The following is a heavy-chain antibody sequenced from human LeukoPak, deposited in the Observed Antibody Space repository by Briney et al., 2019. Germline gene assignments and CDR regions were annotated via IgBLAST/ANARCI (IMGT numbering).Heavy chain of an antibody. V-gene: IGHV3-48*04. J-gene: IGHJ4*02. Sequence: GSLRLSCAASGFTFSSYSMNWVRQAPGKGPEWVSYISSSSSTIYYADSVKGRFTISRDNAKNSLYLQMNSLRAEDTAVYYCARVVGYSYGYSDDWGQGTLVTVSS. CDR1: GFTFSSYS. D-gene: IGHD5-18*01. CDR3: ARVVGYSYGYSDD. CDR2: ISSSSSTI.